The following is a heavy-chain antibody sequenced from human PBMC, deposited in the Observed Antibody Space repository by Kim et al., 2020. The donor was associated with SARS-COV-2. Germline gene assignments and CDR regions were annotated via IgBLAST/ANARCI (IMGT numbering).Heavy chain of an antibody. J-gene: IGHJ4*02. CDR2: ISYDGSNK. CDR3: ARDPFPRNGYYFDY. Sequence: GGSLRLSCAASGFTFSSYAMHWVRQAPGKGLEWVAVISYDGSNKYYADSVKGRFTISRDNSKNTLYLQMNSLRAEDTAVYYCARDPFPRNGYYFDYWGQGTLVTVSS. D-gene: IGHD2-8*01. V-gene: IGHV3-30*04. CDR1: GFTFSSYA.